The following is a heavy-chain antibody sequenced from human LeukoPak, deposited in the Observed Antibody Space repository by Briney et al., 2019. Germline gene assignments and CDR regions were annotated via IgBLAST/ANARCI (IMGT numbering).Heavy chain of an antibody. CDR1: GDSISSGSYY. V-gene: IGHV4-39*07. Sequence: SETLSLTCTVSGDSISSGSYYWGWIRQPPGKGLEWIGEINHSGSTNYNPSLKSRATISVDTSKNQFSLKLSSVTAADTAVYYCARGGRSLVAAQFDLWGRGTLVTVSS. J-gene: IGHJ2*01. CDR3: ARGGRSLVAAQFDL. CDR2: INHSGST. D-gene: IGHD2-15*01.